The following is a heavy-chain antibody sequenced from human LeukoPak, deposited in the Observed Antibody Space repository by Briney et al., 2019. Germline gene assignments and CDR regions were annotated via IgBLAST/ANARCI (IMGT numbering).Heavy chain of an antibody. CDR1: GYTFTGYY. V-gene: IGHV1-2*02. CDR2: INPNSGGT. CDR3: AREYYDSSGYYYGGWFDP. J-gene: IGHJ5*02. D-gene: IGHD3-22*01. Sequence: ASVKVSCKVSGYTFTGYYMHWVRQAPGQGLEWMGWINPNSGGTNYAQKFQGRVTMTRDTSISTAYMELSRLRSDDTAVYYCAREYYDSSGYYYGGWFDPWGQGTLVTVSS.